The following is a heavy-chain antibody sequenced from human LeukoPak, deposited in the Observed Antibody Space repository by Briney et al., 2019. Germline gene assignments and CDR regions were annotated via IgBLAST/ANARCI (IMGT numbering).Heavy chain of an antibody. CDR2: IYYSGST. J-gene: IGHJ4*02. CDR1: GGSISSGGYY. CDR3: ARVAAVVGATRLDY. V-gene: IGHV4-31*03. Sequence: SQTLSLTCTVSGGSISSGGYYWSWIRQHPGKGLEWIGYIYYSGSTYYNPSLKSRVTISVDTPKNQFSLKLSSVTAADTAVYYCARVAAVVGATRLDYWGQGTLVTVSS. D-gene: IGHD1-26*01.